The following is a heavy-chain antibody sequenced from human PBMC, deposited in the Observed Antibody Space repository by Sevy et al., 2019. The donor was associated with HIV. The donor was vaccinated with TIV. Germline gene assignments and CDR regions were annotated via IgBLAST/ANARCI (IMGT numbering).Heavy chain of an antibody. J-gene: IGHJ4*02. CDR3: AREASSSVRGLAY. CDR1: GYTFTGYY. D-gene: IGHD3-10*02. CDR2: INPNSGGT. V-gene: IGHV1-2*02. Sequence: ASVKVSCKASGYTFTGYYMHWVRQAPGQGLEWMGWINPNSGGTNYAQKFQGRVTMTRDTSISTAYMELSRLRSDDTAVYYCAREASSSVRGLAYWGQGTLVTVSS.